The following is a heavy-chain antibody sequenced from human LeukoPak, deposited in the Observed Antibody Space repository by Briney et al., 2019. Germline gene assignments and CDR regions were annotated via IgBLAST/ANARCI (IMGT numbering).Heavy chain of an antibody. CDR2: IYYSGST. CDR3: AKIDWSSGF. Sequence: SETLSLTCTVSGDSISGSRYYWGWIRQPPGKGPEWIGSIYYSGSTYFKPSLKSRVTISVDTSKNQFSLKLSSVTAADTAVYFCAKIDWSSGFWGQGTLVAVSS. D-gene: IGHD3-9*01. CDR1: GDSISGSRYY. J-gene: IGHJ4*02. V-gene: IGHV4-39*01.